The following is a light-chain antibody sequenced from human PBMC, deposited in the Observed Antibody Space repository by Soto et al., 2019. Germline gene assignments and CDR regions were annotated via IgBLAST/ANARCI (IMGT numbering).Light chain of an antibody. V-gene: IGLV2-11*01. CDR3: CSYAGSYTFVV. J-gene: IGLJ2*01. Sequence: QSALTQPRSVSGSPGQSVTISCTGTSSDVGVYNYVSWYQQHPGKAPKLMIYDVNKRPSGVPDRFSGSKSGNTASLTISGLQAEDEADYYCCSYAGSYTFVVFGGGTQLTVL. CDR1: SSDVGVYNY. CDR2: DVN.